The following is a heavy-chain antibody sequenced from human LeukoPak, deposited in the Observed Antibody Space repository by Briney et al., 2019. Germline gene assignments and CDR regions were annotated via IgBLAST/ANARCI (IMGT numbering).Heavy chain of an antibody. D-gene: IGHD3-22*01. Sequence: GGSLRLSCAASGFTFSSYAMHWVRQAPGKGLEWVAVISYDGSNKYYADSVKGRFTISRDNSKNTLYLQMSSLRAEDTAVYYCAGGFTMIVVVNDYWGQGTLVTVSS. CDR2: ISYDGSNK. CDR1: GFTFSSYA. V-gene: IGHV3-30-3*01. J-gene: IGHJ4*02. CDR3: AGGFTMIVVVNDY.